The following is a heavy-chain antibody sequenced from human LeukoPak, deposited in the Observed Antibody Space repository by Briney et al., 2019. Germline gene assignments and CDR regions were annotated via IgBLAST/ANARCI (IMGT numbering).Heavy chain of an antibody. CDR3: ARGHSYAEFDY. CDR2: IKQDGSEK. Sequence: GGSLRLSCAASGFTFSSYWMSWVRQAPGKGLEWVANIKQDGSEKYYVDSVKGRFTISRDNAKNSLYLQMDSLRADDTAVYYCARGHSYAEFDYWGRGILVTVSS. CDR1: GFTFSSYW. V-gene: IGHV3-7*04. J-gene: IGHJ4*02. D-gene: IGHD5-18*01.